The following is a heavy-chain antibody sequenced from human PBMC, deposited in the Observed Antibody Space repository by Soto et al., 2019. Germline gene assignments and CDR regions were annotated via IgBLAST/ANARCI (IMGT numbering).Heavy chain of an antibody. CDR2: IIPNSGGT. CDR3: AREGRFGELALDY. CDR1: VGTFSSYA. D-gene: IGHD3-10*01. Sequence: XSVKVSCKASVGTFSSYAISCVRQAPGQGLEWMGGIIPNSGGTNYAQKFQGRVTMTRDTSISTAYMELSRLRSDDTAVYYCAREGRFGELALDYWGQGTLVTVSS. V-gene: IGHV1-2*02. J-gene: IGHJ4*02.